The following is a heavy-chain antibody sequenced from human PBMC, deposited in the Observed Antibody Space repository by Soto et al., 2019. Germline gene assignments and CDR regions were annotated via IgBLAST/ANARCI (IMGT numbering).Heavy chain of an antibody. CDR2: IIPILGIA. J-gene: IGHJ5*02. CDR1: GGTFSSYA. D-gene: IGHD6-19*01. CDR3: ARVMGSGWYNWFDP. V-gene: IGHV1-69*10. Sequence: ASVKVSCKASGGTFSSYAISWVRKAPGQGLEWMGGIIPILGIANYAQKFQGRVTITADKSTSTAYMELSSLRSEDTAVYYCARVMGSGWYNWFDPWGQGTLVTVSS.